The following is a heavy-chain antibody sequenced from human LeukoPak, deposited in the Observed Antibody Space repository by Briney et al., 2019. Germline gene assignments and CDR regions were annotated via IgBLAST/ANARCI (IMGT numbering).Heavy chain of an antibody. CDR1: GYTFTSYG. J-gene: IGHJ6*03. V-gene: IGHV1-18*01. CDR2: ISAYNGNT. CDR3: ARAMTLDPYMDV. Sequence: ASVKVSCKASGYTFTSYGISWVRQAPGQGLEWMGWISAYNGNTNYAQKLQGRVTMTRNTSISTAYMELSSLRSEDTAVYYCARAMTLDPYMDVWGKGTTVTISS.